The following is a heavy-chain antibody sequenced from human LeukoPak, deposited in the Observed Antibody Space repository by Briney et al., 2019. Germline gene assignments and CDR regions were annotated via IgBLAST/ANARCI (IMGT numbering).Heavy chain of an antibody. V-gene: IGHV4-4*07. Sequence: SETLSLTCTVSGGSISSYYWSWIRQPAGKGLEWIGRIYSSGSTNYNPFLKSRVTMSVDTSKNQFSLKLCSVTAADTAVYYCARSYGSGSYPWFDPWGQGTLVTVSS. CDR3: ARSYGSGSYPWFDP. CDR2: IYSSGST. CDR1: GGSISSYY. D-gene: IGHD3-10*01. J-gene: IGHJ5*02.